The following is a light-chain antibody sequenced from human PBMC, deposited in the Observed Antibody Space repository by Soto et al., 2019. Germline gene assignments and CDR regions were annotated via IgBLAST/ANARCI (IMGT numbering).Light chain of an antibody. CDR2: DAS. CDR1: QDISNY. Sequence: DIQMTQSPSSLSASVGDRVTITCQASQDISNYLNWYQQKPGKDPKLLIYDASNLETGVPSRFSSSRSCTDFTFTIISLQPEDIATYYCQQYDNLPPFTFGPGTKVDIK. J-gene: IGKJ3*01. CDR3: QQYDNLPPFT. V-gene: IGKV1-33*01.